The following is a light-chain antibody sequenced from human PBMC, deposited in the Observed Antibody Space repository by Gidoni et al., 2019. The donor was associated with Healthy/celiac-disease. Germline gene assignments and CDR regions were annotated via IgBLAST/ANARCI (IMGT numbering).Light chain of an antibody. CDR1: RSISSY. CDR3: QQSYSTPFP. CDR2: AAS. Sequence: DIQMTKSQSSLSASVGDRVTITCRASRSISSYLNWYQQKPGKALKLLIYAASSLQSGVPSRFSGSGSGTDFTLTISSLQPEDFATYYCQQSYSTPFPFGPGTKVDIK. V-gene: IGKV1-39*01. J-gene: IGKJ3*01.